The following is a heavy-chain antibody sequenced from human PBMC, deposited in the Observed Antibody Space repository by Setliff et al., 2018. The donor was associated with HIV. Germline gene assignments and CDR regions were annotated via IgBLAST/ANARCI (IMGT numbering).Heavy chain of an antibody. D-gene: IGHD2-2*02. CDR2: INPNSGGT. V-gene: IGHV1-2*04. CDR1: GYTFTGYY. J-gene: IGHJ4*02. Sequence: GASVKVSCKASGYTFTGYYMHWVRQAPGQGLEWMGWINPNSGGTNYAQKFQGWVTMTRDTSISTAYMELSSVTAADTAVYYCARVPSIETILFDSWGQGTLVTVSS. CDR3: ARVPSIETILFDS.